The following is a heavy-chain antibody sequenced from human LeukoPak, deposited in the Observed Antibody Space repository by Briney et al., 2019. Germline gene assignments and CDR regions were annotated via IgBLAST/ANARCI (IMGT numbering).Heavy chain of an antibody. CDR2: INPSGGST. D-gene: IGHD3-22*01. J-gene: IGHJ4*02. Sequence: VKVSCKASGYTFTSYYMHWVRQAPGQGLEWMGIINPSGGSTSYAQKFQGRVTMTRDTSTSTVYMELSSLRSEDTAVYYCARARSPYYYDSSGYPYWGQGTLVTVSS. CDR3: ARARSPYYYDSSGYPY. V-gene: IGHV1-46*01. CDR1: GYTFTSYY.